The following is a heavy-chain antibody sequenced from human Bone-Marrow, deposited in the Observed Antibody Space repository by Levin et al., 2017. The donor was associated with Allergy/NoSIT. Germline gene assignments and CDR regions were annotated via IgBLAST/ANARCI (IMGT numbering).Heavy chain of an antibody. D-gene: IGHD3-3*01. CDR3: AREWDITIFGVVTAACLDP. CDR2: ISSSGSTI. CDR1: GFTFSSYE. Sequence: PGGSLRLSCAASGFTFSSYEMNWVRQAPGKGLEWVSYISSSGSTIYYADSVKGRFTISRDNAKNSLYLQMNSLRAEDTAVYYCAREWDITIFGVVTAACLDPWGQGTLVTVSS. J-gene: IGHJ5*02. V-gene: IGHV3-48*03.